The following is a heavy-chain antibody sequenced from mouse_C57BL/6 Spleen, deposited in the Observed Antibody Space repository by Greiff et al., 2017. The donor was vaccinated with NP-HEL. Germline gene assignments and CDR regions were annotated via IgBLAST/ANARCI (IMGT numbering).Heavy chain of an antibody. CDR3: ARRGTHAMDY. V-gene: IGHV1-80*01. CDR2: IYPGDGDT. D-gene: IGHD4-1*01. Sequence: LEESGAELVKPGASVKISCKASGYAFSSYWMNWVKQRPGKGLEWIGQIYPGDGDTNYNGKFKGKATLTADKSSSTAYMQLSSLTSEDSAVYFCARRGTHAMDYWGQGTSVTVSS. J-gene: IGHJ4*01. CDR1: GYAFSSYW.